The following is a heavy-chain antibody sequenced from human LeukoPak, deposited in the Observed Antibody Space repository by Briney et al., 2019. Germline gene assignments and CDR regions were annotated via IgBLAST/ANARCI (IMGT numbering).Heavy chain of an antibody. CDR1: GFTFSNHA. D-gene: IGHD2-15*01. CDR2: ISGSGRTT. V-gene: IGHV3-23*01. Sequence: GGSLRLSCAAPGFTFSNHAMSWVRQAPGKGLQWVSVISGSGRTTEYADSVKGRFTISRDNSKNTLSLQMSSLRVEDTAIYYCAKNVVVKRYFDYWGQGTLITVSS. CDR3: AKNVVVKRYFDY. J-gene: IGHJ4*02.